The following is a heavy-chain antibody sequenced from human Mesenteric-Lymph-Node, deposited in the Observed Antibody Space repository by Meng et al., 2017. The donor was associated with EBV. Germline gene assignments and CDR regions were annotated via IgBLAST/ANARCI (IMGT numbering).Heavy chain of an antibody. Sequence: EPRGPQGAALQKPGASVKVSCKASENSLTSYYMHWVRQAPGQGFEWMGIINPSGGFTAYSKKFQGRATMTRDTSTSTVYMDLNSLRSDDKAVYPCASGSLGFDSWGQGTLVTVSS. J-gene: IGHJ5*01. CDR2: INPSGGFT. CDR1: ENSLTSYY. D-gene: IGHD3-10*01. CDR3: ASGSLGFDS. V-gene: IGHV1-46*01.